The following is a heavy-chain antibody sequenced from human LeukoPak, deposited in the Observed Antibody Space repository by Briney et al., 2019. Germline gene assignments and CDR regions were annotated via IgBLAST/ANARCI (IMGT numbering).Heavy chain of an antibody. Sequence: GGSLRLSCAASGFTFSSYAMSWVRQAPGKGLERVSAISGSGGSTYYADFVKGRFTISRDNSKNTLYLQMNSLRIGDTAVYYCVKEEDALNIWGQGTMVTVSS. CDR2: ISGSGGST. V-gene: IGHV3-23*01. J-gene: IGHJ3*02. CDR3: VKEEDALNI. CDR1: GFTFSSYA.